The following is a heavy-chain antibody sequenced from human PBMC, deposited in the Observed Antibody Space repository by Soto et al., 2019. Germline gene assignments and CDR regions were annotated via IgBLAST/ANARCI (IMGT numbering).Heavy chain of an antibody. J-gene: IGHJ4*02. Sequence: QVQLVQSGAEVQKPGSSVKVSCKASGGTFSSYAISWVRQAPGQGLEWMGGIIPIFGTANYAQKFQGRVTITADESTSTAYMELSSLRSEDPAVYYCASNVGNDSSGYYFPPLDYWGQGTLVTVSS. CDR1: GGTFSSYA. V-gene: IGHV1-69*01. CDR3: ASNVGNDSSGYYFPPLDY. CDR2: IIPIFGTA. D-gene: IGHD3-22*01.